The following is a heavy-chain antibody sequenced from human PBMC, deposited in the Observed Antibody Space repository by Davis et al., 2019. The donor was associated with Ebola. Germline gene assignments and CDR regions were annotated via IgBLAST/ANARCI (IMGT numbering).Heavy chain of an antibody. J-gene: IGHJ4*02. V-gene: IGHV4-34*01. D-gene: IGHD2/OR15-2a*01. CDR3: ARFVLLYYFDY. Sequence: SETLSLTCAVYGGSFSGYYWSWIRQPPGKGLEWIGEINHSGSTNYNPSLKSRVTISVDTSKNQFSLKLSSVTAADTAVYYCARFVLLYYFDYWGQGTLVTVSS. CDR1: GGSFSGYY. CDR2: INHSGST.